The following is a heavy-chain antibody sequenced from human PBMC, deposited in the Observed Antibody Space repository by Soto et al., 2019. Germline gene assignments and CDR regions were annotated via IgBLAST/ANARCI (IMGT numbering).Heavy chain of an antibody. CDR2: IWYDGSNK. D-gene: IGHD6-19*01. Sequence: PGGSLRLSCAASGFTFSSYGMHWVRQAPGKGLEWVAVIWYDGSNKYYADSVKGRFTISKDNSKNTLYLQLNSLRTEDTAVYYCAKESIAVTGYYYYGMDVWGQGTTVTVSS. CDR3: AKESIAVTGYYYYGMDV. V-gene: IGHV3-30*02. J-gene: IGHJ6*02. CDR1: GFTFSSYG.